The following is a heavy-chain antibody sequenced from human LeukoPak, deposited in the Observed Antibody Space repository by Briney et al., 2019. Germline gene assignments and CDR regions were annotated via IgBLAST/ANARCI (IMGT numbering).Heavy chain of an antibody. CDR1: GGSISSNSYY. CDR3: AREILYDSTGYYL. V-gene: IGHV4-39*07. J-gene: IGHJ4*02. CDR2: IYYSGST. Sequence: SETLSLTCTVSGGSISSNSYYWGWIRQPPGKGLEWIGSIYYSGSTYYNPSLNIRVTISVDTSKNQFSLNLRSVTAADTAVYYCAREILYDSTGYYLWGQGTLVTVSS. D-gene: IGHD3-22*01.